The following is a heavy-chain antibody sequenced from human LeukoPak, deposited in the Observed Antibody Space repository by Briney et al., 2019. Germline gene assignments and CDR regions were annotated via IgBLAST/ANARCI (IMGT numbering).Heavy chain of an antibody. CDR3: ARGSGRYYYYGVDV. V-gene: IGHV4-59*01. CDR1: GGSIRSSY. Sequence: PSETLSLTCTVSGGSIRSSYWSWIRQPPGKGLEWIGHIYYSGTTSGNTNYNPSLKSRVTISVDTSKNQFSLQVRSVTAADTAVYYCARGSGRYYYYGVDVWGQGTTVTVSS. J-gene: IGHJ6*02. CDR2: IYYSGTTSGNT. D-gene: IGHD7-27*01.